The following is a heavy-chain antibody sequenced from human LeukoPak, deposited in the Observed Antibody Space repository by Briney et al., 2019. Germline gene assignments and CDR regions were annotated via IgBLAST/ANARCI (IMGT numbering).Heavy chain of an antibody. Sequence: PGGSLRLSCAASGFTFSSYSMNWVRQAPGKGLEWVSSISSSSSYIYYADSVKGRFTISRDNAKNSLYLQMNSLRAEDTAVYYCARDEGNGWYSYFDYWGQGTLVTVSS. CDR3: ARDEGNGWYSYFDY. V-gene: IGHV3-21*01. CDR2: ISSSSSYI. CDR1: GFTFSSYS. J-gene: IGHJ4*02. D-gene: IGHD6-19*01.